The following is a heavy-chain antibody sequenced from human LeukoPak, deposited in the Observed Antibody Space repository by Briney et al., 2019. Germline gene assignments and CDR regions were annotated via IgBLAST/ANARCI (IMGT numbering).Heavy chain of an antibody. D-gene: IGHD5-24*01. Sequence: SETLSLTCTVSGGSISRDNYCWGWIRQPPVKGLKWIGRFCYDESSYNNPSLKSRVTISVDTSKNQLSLKLSSVTAAGTAVYYCVRSRMGDGYNFAYWGQGILVTVSS. J-gene: IGHJ4*02. CDR2: FCYDESS. V-gene: IGHV4-39*01. CDR3: VRSRMGDGYNFAY. CDR1: GGSISRDNYC.